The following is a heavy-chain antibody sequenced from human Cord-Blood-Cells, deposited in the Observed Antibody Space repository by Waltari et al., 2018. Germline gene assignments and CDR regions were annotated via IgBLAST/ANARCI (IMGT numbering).Heavy chain of an antibody. CDR3: AKDVSITIFGVVSGMDV. J-gene: IGHJ6*02. CDR1: GFTFSSYG. Sequence: QVQLVESGGGVVQPGRSLRLSCAASGFTFSSYGMHWVGQAPGKGLEWVAVISYDGSNKYYADSVKGRFTISRDNSKNTLYLQMNSLRAEDTAVYYCAKDVSITIFGVVSGMDVWGQGTTVTVSS. V-gene: IGHV3-30*18. D-gene: IGHD3-3*01. CDR2: ISYDGSNK.